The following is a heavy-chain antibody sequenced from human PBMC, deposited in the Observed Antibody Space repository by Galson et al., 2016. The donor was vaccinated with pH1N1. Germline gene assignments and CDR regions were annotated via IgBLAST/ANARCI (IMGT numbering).Heavy chain of an antibody. CDR2: IRSKVFGGTT. CDR3: TRERGGSSSRFDY. CDR1: GITFGDYN. V-gene: IGHV3-49*03. Sequence: SLRLSCAVSGITFGDYNMHWFRQAPGKGLEWVGFIRSKVFGGTTENDASVKGRFSISRDDSRSIAYLQMKSLKTEDTAVYFCTRERGGSSSRFDYWGQGTLVIVSS. D-gene: IGHD2-2*01. J-gene: IGHJ4*02.